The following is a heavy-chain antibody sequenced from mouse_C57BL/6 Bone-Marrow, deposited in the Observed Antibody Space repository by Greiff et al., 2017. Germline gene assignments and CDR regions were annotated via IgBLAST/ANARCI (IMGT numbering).Heavy chain of an antibody. D-gene: IGHD2-3*01. CDR3: ASDTGWSFAY. Sequence: VKLVESGAELARPGASVKLSCKASGYTFTSYGISWVKQRTGQGLEWIGEIYPRSGNTYYNEKFKGKATLTADKSSSTAYMELRSLTSEDSAVYFCASDTGWSFAYWGQGTLVTVSA. CDR1: GYTFTSYG. V-gene: IGHV1-81*01. J-gene: IGHJ3*01. CDR2: IYPRSGNT.